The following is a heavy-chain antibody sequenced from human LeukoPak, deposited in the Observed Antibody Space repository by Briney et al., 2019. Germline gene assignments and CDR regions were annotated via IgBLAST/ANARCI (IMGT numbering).Heavy chain of an antibody. D-gene: IGHD1-26*01. Sequence: GRSLRLSCAASGFTFSSYGMHWVRQAPGKGLEWVAVIWYDGSNKYYADSVKGRFTISRDNSKNTLYLQMNSLRAEDAAVYYCAKPFKGSYSVINYFGYWGQGTLVTVSS. CDR3: AKPFKGSYSVINYFGY. V-gene: IGHV3-33*06. CDR1: GFTFSSYG. J-gene: IGHJ4*02. CDR2: IWYDGSNK.